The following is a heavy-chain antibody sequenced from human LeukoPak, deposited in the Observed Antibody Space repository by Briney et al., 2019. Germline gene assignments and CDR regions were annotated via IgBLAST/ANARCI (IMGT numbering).Heavy chain of an antibody. CDR1: GFTVSSNY. Sequence: GGSLRLSCAASGFTVSSNYMSWVRQAPGKGLEWVSVIYSGGSTYYADSVKGRFTISRDNSKNTLYLQMNSLRAEDMAVYYCARGNSYGYPLGYWSQGTLVTVSS. D-gene: IGHD5-18*01. V-gene: IGHV3-53*01. CDR2: IYSGGST. CDR3: ARGNSYGYPLGY. J-gene: IGHJ4*02.